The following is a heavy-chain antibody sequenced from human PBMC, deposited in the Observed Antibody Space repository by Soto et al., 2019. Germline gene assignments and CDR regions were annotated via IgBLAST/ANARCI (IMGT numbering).Heavy chain of an antibody. CDR1: GFTFSSYG. CDR3: AKDDGPPYCSGGSCYPGEAFDI. V-gene: IGHV3-30*18. Sequence: QVQLVESGGGVVQPGRSLRLSCAASGFTFSSYGMHWVRQAPGKGLEWVAVISYDGSNKYYADSVKGRFTISRDNSKNTLYLQMNSLRAEDTAVYYGAKDDGPPYCSGGSCYPGEAFDIWGQGTMATVAS. CDR2: ISYDGSNK. J-gene: IGHJ3*02. D-gene: IGHD2-15*01.